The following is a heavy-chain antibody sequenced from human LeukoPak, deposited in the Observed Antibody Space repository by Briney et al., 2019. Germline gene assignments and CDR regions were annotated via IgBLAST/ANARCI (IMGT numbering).Heavy chain of an antibody. CDR2: IYYSGDT. V-gene: IGHV4-39*01. CDR3: ARLRGYTYGPPGY. J-gene: IGHJ4*02. D-gene: IGHD5-18*01. Sequence: SETLSLTCTVSGASISSSTYYWGWIRQPPGKGLEWIGSIYYSGDTYYTPSLKSRLTISVDTSRNQFSLNLSSVTAADTAVYYCARLRGYTYGPPGYWGQGTLVTASS. CDR1: GASISSSTYY.